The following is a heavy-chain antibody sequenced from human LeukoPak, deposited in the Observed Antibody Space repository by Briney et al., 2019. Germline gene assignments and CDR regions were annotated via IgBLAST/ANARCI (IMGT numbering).Heavy chain of an antibody. Sequence: GGSLRLSCAASGFTFSSYAMHWVRQAPGKGLEWVAFIQYDGSIKHYADSAKGRFTISRDNSKNTLYLQMNNLRPEDTAVYYCAKEGGSHNDAFDIWGQGKLVTVSS. J-gene: IGHJ3*02. D-gene: IGHD2-15*01. CDR3: AKEGGSHNDAFDI. V-gene: IGHV3-30*02. CDR1: GFTFSSYA. CDR2: IQYDGSIK.